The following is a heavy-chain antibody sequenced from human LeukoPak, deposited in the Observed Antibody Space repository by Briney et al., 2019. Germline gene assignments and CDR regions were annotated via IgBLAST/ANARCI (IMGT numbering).Heavy chain of an antibody. V-gene: IGHV3-11*03. CDR2: ISSSSSYT. D-gene: IGHD2-15*01. CDR3: ATRPRRGYCSGGSCYKY. Sequence: GGSLRLSCAASGFTFSDYYMSWIRQAPGKGLEWVSYISSSSSYTNYADSVKGRFTISRDNAKNSLYLQMNSLRAEDTAVYYCATRPRRGYCSGGSCYKYWGQGTMVTVSS. J-gene: IGHJ3*01. CDR1: GFTFSDYY.